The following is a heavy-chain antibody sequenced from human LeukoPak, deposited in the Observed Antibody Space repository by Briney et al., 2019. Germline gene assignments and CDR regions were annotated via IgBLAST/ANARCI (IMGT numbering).Heavy chain of an antibody. J-gene: IGHJ6*02. CDR2: ISSNGVKT. CDR3: ARDTNREQDI. CDR1: GFTFSRDY. V-gene: IGHV3-64*01. D-gene: IGHD3-3*01. Sequence: GGSLRLSCAASGFTFSRDYIHWVRQAPGKGLEYVSAISSNGVKTHYTNSVEGRFTISRDNSKNTVYLQMGSLSTEDTAVYYCARDTNREQDIWGQGTTVTVSS.